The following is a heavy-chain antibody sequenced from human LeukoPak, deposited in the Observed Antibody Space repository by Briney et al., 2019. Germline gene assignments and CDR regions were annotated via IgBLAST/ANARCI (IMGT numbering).Heavy chain of an antibody. Sequence: GGSLRLSCAASGFTFNVYAMSWVRQAPGKGLEWASSISGSGGSTYYAGSVKGRFTISRDNSRNTLYLQMNSLGAEDTAVYYCASNWRGCSSTTCYGGGLDYWGQGILVTVSS. V-gene: IGHV3-23*01. J-gene: IGHJ4*02. D-gene: IGHD2-2*01. CDR3: ASNWRGCSSTTCYGGGLDY. CDR2: ISGSGGST. CDR1: GFTFNVYA.